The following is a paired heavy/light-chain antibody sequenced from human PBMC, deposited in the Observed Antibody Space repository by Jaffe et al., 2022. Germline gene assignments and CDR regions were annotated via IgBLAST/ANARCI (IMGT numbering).Heavy chain of an antibody. V-gene: IGHV3-74*01. CDR2: LDNDGSSP. CDR1: GFAFSSHW. J-gene: IGHJ4*02. CDR3: AREGAPGYSVGAAGGY. D-gene: IGHD2-15*01. Sequence: EVQLVESGGGLVQPGGSLRLSCAASGFAFSSHWMHWVRQVPGKGLVWVSRLDNDGSSPSYADSVQGRFTISRDNAKNTLYLQMNSLRVEDTAVYYCAREGAPGYSVGAAGGYWGQGTLVTVSS.
Light chain of an antibody. CDR1: NIESKS. Sequence: SYVLTQPPSVSVAPGQTARLTCGGDNIESKSVHWYQQRPGQAPLLVIHYDTDRPSEIPERFSGSNSGNTATLTISRVEAGDEADYYCQVWDSRTDRVVFGGGTKLTVL. CDR2: YDT. V-gene: IGLV3-21*04. CDR3: QVWDSRTDRVV. J-gene: IGLJ2*01.